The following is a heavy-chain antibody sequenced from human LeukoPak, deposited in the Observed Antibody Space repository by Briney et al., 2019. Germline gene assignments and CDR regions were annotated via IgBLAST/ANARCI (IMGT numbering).Heavy chain of an antibody. V-gene: IGHV4-59*12. CDR2: IYYSGST. CDR1: GGSISSYY. J-gene: IGHJ3*02. CDR3: ARDRRVTKAFDI. D-gene: IGHD2-21*02. Sequence: SETLSLTCTVSGGSISSYYWSWIRQPPGKGLEWIGYIYYSGSTYYNPSLKSRVTISVDTSKNQFSLKLSSVTAADTAVYYCARDRRVTKAFDIWGQGTMVTVSS.